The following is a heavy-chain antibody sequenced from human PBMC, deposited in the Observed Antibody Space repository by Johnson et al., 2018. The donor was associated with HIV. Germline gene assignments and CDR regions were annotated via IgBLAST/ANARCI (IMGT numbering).Heavy chain of an antibody. CDR1: GFTFSSYD. D-gene: IGHD6-19*01. CDR3: ARGGWANDAFDI. J-gene: IGHJ3*02. CDR2: IGTAGDT. Sequence: VQLVESGGGLVQPGGSLRLSCAASGFTFSSYDMHWVRQATGKGLEWVSAIGTAGDTYYPGSVKCRFTISRENAKNSLYLQMNSLRAGDTAVYYCARGGWANDAFDIWGQGTMVTVSS. V-gene: IGHV3-13*01.